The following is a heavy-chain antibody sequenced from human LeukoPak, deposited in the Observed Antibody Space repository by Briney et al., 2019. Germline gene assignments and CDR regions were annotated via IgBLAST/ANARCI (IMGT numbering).Heavy chain of an antibody. CDR2: ISSSSSYI. D-gene: IGHD2-2*01. J-gene: IGHJ4*02. Sequence: GGSLRLSCAASGFTFSIYSMNCVRQAPGKGLECVSSISSSSSYIYYADLVKGRFTSSRDNAKNSLYLQMDSLRAEDPAVYYCVSVCFIVVPADGLTDYWGQGTLVTVSS. CDR3: VSVCFIVVPADGLTDY. CDR1: GFTFSIYS. V-gene: IGHV3-21*01.